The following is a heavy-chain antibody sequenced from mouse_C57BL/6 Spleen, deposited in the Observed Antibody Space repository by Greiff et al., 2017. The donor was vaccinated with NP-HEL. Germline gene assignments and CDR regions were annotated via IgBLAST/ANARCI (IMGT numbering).Heavy chain of an antibody. Sequence: EVKLQQSGPELVKPGASVKISCKASGYTFTDYYMNWVKQSHGKSLEWIGDINPNNGGTSYNQKFKGKATLTVDKSSSTAYMELRSLTSEDSAVYYCARGPNFYYGYDGYWGQGTTLTVSS. CDR1: GYTFTDYY. J-gene: IGHJ2*01. CDR2: INPNNGGT. D-gene: IGHD2-2*01. CDR3: ARGPNFYYGYDGY. V-gene: IGHV1-26*01.